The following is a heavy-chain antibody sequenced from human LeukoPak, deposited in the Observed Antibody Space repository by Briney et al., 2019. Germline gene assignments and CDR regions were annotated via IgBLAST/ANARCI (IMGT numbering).Heavy chain of an antibody. CDR3: ARVGVPQYAFDI. CDR1: GVTFSSYW. CDR2: INSDGRIT. D-gene: IGHD2-2*01. Sequence: GGSLRLSCVPSGVTFSSYWMHWVRQVPGKGPVWVSRINSDGRITSYADSVKGRFTISRDNAKNTLYLQMNSLRAEDTAVYSCARVGVPQYAFDIWGQGTWVTVSS. V-gene: IGHV3-74*01. J-gene: IGHJ3*02.